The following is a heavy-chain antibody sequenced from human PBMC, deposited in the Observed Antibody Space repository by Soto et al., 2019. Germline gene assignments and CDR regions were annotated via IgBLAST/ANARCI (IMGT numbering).Heavy chain of an antibody. CDR3: AKNNLFGSRTKDY. CDR1: GFTFSTYP. V-gene: IGHV3-23*01. D-gene: IGHD3-10*01. J-gene: IGHJ4*02. Sequence: EVQLLESGGGLVQVGESLRLSCPASGFTFSTYPMSWVRQAPGKGLEWVSSISGSGGSTYYADSVRGRFTISRDNSKNTQYLQMNILRAEDTAVYYCAKNNLFGSRTKDYWGQGTLVTVSS. CDR2: ISGSGGST.